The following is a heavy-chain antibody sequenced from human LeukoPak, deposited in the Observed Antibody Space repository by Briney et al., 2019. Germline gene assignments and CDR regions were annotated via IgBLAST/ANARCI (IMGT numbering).Heavy chain of an antibody. D-gene: IGHD3-16*01. J-gene: IGHJ3*02. CDR2: IKQDGSEK. V-gene: IGHV3-7*01. CDR1: GFTFTTYW. Sequence: PGGSLRLSCAASGFTFTTYWMSWVRQAPGKGLEWVANIKQDGSEKYYVDSVKGRFTISRDNAKNSLYLQMNSLRAEDTAVYYCARDCAITTPPDAFDIWGQGTMVTVSS. CDR3: ARDCAITTPPDAFDI.